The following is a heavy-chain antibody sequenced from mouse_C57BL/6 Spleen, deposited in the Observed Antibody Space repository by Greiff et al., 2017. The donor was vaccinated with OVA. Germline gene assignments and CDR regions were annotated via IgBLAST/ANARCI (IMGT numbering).Heavy chain of an antibody. J-gene: IGHJ4*01. V-gene: IGHV1-39*01. Sequence: EVKLMESGPELVKPGASVKISCKASGYSFTDYNMNWVKQSNGKSLEWIGVINPNYGTTSYNQKFKGKATLTVDQSSSTAYMQLNSLTSEDSAVYYCASYGYDSYYAMDYWGQGTSVTVSS. CDR2: INPNYGTT. CDR3: ASYGYDSYYAMDY. CDR1: GYSFTDYN. D-gene: IGHD2-2*01.